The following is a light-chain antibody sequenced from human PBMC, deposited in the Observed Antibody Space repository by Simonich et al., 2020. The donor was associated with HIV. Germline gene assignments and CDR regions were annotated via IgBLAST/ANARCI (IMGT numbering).Light chain of an antibody. CDR1: QSVLYSSNNKDY. J-gene: IGKJ1*01. CDR2: WAS. CDR3: QQYYITPHT. Sequence: DIVMTQSPDSLAVSLGERATINCKSSQSVLYSSNNKDYLAWYQQKPGQPPNLLIYWASTRESGVPARFSGSGSETDFTLTISSLPAEDVAVYYCQQYYITPHTFGQGTKVEIK. V-gene: IGKV4-1*01.